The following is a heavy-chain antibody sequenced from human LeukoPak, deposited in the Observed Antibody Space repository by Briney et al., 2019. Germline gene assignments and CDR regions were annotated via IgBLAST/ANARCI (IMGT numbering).Heavy chain of an antibody. D-gene: IGHD2-15*01. CDR1: GFTVSSTY. CDR2: IYSGGTT. V-gene: IGHV3-66*02. J-gene: IGHJ4*02. CDR3: ARAPPGYCRGGSCYPFDY. Sequence: GGSLRLSCAASGFTVSSTYMTWVRQAPGKGLEWVSLIYSGGTTYHADSVKGRFTISRDNSKNTLYLQMNSLRVEDTAVYYCARAPPGYCRGGSCYPFDYWGQGTLVTVSS.